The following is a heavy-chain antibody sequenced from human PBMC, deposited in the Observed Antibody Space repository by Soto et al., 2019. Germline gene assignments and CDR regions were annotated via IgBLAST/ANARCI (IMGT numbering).Heavy chain of an antibody. Sequence: ASVKVSCKASGYTFTNYAIHWVRQAPGQRIEWMGWINAGNGNTKYSQKFQDRVTITRDTSASTVYMALSSLRFEETVLYYCAREQQLDTGNFDYWGQGTLVTVSS. CDR1: GYTFTNYA. V-gene: IGHV1-3*01. D-gene: IGHD7-27*01. CDR2: INAGNGNT. CDR3: AREQQLDTGNFDY. J-gene: IGHJ4*02.